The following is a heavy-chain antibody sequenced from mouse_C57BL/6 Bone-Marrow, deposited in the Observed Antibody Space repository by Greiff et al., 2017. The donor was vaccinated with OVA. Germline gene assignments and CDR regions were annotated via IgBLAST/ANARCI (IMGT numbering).Heavy chain of an antibody. V-gene: IGHV1-53*01. CDR1: GYTFTSYW. D-gene: IGHD2-3*01. Sequence: VQLQQPGTELVKPGASVKLSCKASGYTFTSYWMHWVKQRPGQGLEWIGNINPSNGGTNYNEKFKSKATLTVDKSSSTAYMQLSSLTSEDSAVYECARGDGYGRAFAYWGQGTLATASA. J-gene: IGHJ3*01. CDR3: ARGDGYGRAFAY. CDR2: INPSNGGT.